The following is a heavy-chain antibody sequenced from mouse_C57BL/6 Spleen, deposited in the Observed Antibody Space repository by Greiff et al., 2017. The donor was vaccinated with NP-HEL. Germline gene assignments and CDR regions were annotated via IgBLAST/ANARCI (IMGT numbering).Heavy chain of an antibody. D-gene: IGHD2-3*01. V-gene: IGHV1-64*01. CDR1: GYTFTSYW. CDR3: ARRGYYVGDYAMDY. J-gene: IGHJ4*01. CDR2: IHPNSGST. Sequence: QVHVKQPGAELVKPGASVKLSCKASGYTFTSYWMHWVKQRPGQGLEWIGMIHPNSGSTNYNEKFKSKATLTVDKSSSTAYMQLSSLTSEDSAVYYCARRGYYVGDYAMDYWGQGTSVTVSS.